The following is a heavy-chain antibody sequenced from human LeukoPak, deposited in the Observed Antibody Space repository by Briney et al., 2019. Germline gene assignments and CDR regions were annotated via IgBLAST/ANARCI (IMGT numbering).Heavy chain of an antibody. V-gene: IGHV4-4*02. CDR1: GGSISSSNW. J-gene: IGHJ3*02. CDR3: ARDKREPRYAFDI. Sequence: LRETLSLTCAVSGGSISSSNWWSWVRQPPGKGLEWIGEIYHSGSTNYNPSLKSRVTISVDKSKNQFSLKLSSVTAADTAVYYCARDKREPRYAFDIWGQGTMVTVSS. D-gene: IGHD1-26*01. CDR2: IYHSGST.